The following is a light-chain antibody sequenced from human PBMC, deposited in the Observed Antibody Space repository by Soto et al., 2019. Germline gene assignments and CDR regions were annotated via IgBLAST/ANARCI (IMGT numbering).Light chain of an antibody. CDR3: NSYTSTNTYV. CDR1: SSDVGSYNR. V-gene: IGLV2-18*02. Sequence: QSALTQPPSVSGSPGQSVTISCTGTSSDVGSYNRVSWYQQPPGTAPKLMIYEVSNRPSGVPDRFSGSKSGNTASLTISGXXXXXXADYYCNSYTSTNTYVFGTGTKVTVL. J-gene: IGLJ1*01. CDR2: EVS.